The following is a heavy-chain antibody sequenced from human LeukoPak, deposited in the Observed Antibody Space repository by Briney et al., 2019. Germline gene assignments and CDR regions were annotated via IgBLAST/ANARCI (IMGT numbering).Heavy chain of an antibody. Sequence: ASVKVSCKASGYTFTSYDINWVRQATGQGLEWMGWMNPNSGNTGYAQKLRGRVTMTRNTSISTAYMELSSLRSEDTAVYYCARGLGVNDAFDIWGQGTMVTVSS. D-gene: IGHD2-8*01. CDR1: GYTFTSYD. CDR3: ARGLGVNDAFDI. J-gene: IGHJ3*02. V-gene: IGHV1-8*01. CDR2: MNPNSGNT.